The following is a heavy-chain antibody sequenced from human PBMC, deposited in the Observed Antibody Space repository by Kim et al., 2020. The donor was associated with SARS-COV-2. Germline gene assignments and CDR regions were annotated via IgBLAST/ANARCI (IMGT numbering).Heavy chain of an antibody. D-gene: IGHD3-22*01. CDR1: GFTFDDYA. V-gene: IGHV3-43*02. Sequence: GGSLRLSCAASGFTFDDYAMHWVRQAPGKGLEWVSLISGDGGSTYYADSVKGRFTISRDNSKNSLYLQMNSLRTEDTALYYCAKDIPPYYYDSSGYGMDVWGQGTTVTVSS. CDR2: ISGDGGST. J-gene: IGHJ6*02. CDR3: AKDIPPYYYDSSGYGMDV.